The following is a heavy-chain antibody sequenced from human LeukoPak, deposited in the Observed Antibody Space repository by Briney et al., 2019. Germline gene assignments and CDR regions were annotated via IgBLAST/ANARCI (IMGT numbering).Heavy chain of an antibody. Sequence: TGGSLRLSCAASGFTFDDYGMSWVRQGPGKELQWVSGINWNGGSTGYADSVKGRFTISRDNAKNSLYLQMNSLRAEDTALYYCARDREYSSSYFGWYFDLWGRGTLVTVSS. CDR3: ARDREYSSSYFGWYFDL. CDR1: GFTFDDYG. V-gene: IGHV3-20*04. J-gene: IGHJ2*01. D-gene: IGHD6-6*01. CDR2: INWNGGST.